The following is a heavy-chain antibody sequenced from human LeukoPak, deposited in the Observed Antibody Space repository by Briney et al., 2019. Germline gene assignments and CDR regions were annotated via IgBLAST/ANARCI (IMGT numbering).Heavy chain of an antibody. J-gene: IGHJ4*02. CDR2: IYYTGST. CDR1: DGSINGYY. Sequence: SETLSLTCTVSDGSINGYYWSWIRQSPGKGLESLGYIYYTGSTNYNPSLKSRVTISVDTSKNQFSLKLSSVTAADTAVYYCARDRNYYDSSYPDYWGQGTLVTVSS. D-gene: IGHD3-22*01. V-gene: IGHV4-59*12. CDR3: ARDRNYYDSSYPDY.